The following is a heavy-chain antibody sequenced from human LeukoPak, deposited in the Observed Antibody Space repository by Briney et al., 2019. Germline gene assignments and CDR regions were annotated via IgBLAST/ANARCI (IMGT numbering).Heavy chain of an antibody. CDR3: ASPRYSGIYRIGY. CDR1: GFTFSDYY. CDR2: ISSSGSTI. V-gene: IGHV3-11*01. J-gene: IGHJ4*02. D-gene: IGHD1-26*01. Sequence: GGSLRLSCAAPGFTFSDYYMSWIRQAPGKGLEWVSYISSSGSTIYYADSVKGRFTISRDNAKNSLYLQMNSLRAEDTAVYYCASPRYSGIYRIGYWGQGTLVTVSS.